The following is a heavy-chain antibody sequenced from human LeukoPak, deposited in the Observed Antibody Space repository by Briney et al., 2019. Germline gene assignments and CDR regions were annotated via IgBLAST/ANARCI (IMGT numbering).Heavy chain of an antibody. V-gene: IGHV3-11*01. CDR2: ITNTGTTI. D-gene: IGHD2-2*02. CDR1: GFTFSDYS. Sequence: GGSLRLSCAASGFTFSDYSMSWIRPAPGKGLEWVSYITNTGTTIYYADSVKGRFTISRDNTKNSLYLQMNILRAEDTAVYYCARGGLYYFEYWGQGTLVTVSS. J-gene: IGHJ4*02. CDR3: ARGGLYYFEY.